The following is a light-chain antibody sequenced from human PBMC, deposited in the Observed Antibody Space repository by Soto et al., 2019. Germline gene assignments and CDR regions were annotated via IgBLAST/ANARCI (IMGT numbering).Light chain of an antibody. J-gene: IGKJ3*01. V-gene: IGKV3-11*01. CDR3: QQRSNWPSFT. CDR2: DAS. Sequence: EIVMTQSPATLSLSPGERATLSCRASLSVSSDLAWYQQKPGQAPRLLIYDASNRATGIPARFSGSGSGTDFTLTISSLEPEDFAVYYCQQRSNWPSFTFGPGTKVDIK. CDR1: LSVSSD.